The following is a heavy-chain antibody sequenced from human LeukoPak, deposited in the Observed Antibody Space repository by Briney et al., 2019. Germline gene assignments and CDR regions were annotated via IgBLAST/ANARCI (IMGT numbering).Heavy chain of an antibody. J-gene: IGHJ4*02. Sequence: PSETLSLTCAVSGYSIISGYYWGWIRQPPGKGLEWIGSIYHSGSTYYNPSLKSRVTESVDTSKNQFSLTLSSVTAADTAVYYCAREGDLQAYCGGDCYSYFDYWGQGTLVTVSS. CDR3: AREGDLQAYCGGDCYSYFDY. D-gene: IGHD2-21*02. CDR1: GYSIISGYY. CDR2: IYHSGST. V-gene: IGHV4-38-2*02.